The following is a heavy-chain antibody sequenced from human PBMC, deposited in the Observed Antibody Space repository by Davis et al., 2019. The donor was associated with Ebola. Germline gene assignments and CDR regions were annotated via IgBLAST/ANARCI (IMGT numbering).Heavy chain of an antibody. CDR1: GGSISSSSYY. CDR2: IYYSGST. J-gene: IGHJ5*02. Sequence: MPSETLSLTCTVSGGSISSSSYYWGWIRQPPGKGLEWIGYIYYSGSTNYNPSLKSRVTISVDTSKNQFSLKLSSVTAADTAVYYCARDRGSSWYNWFDPWGQGTLVTVSS. D-gene: IGHD6-13*01. CDR3: ARDRGSSWYNWFDP. V-gene: IGHV4-61*01.